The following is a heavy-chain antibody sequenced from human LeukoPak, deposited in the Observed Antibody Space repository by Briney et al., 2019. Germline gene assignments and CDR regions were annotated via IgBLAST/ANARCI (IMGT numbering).Heavy chain of an antibody. V-gene: IGHV1-69*06. CDR2: IIPIFGTS. D-gene: IGHD3-22*01. J-gene: IGHJ3*02. CDR1: GYTFTVYY. CDR3: ARVQLYYDSSGYYAAFDI. Sequence: SVKVSCNASGYTFTVYYIYWVRQAPGQGLEWVGGIIPIFGTSNYAQKFQGRITITADKSTSTAYMELSSLRSEDTAVYYCARVQLYYDSSGYYAAFDIWGQGTMVTVSS.